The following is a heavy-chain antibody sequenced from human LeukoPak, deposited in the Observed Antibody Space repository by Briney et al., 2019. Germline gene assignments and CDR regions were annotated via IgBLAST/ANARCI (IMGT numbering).Heavy chain of an antibody. CDR2: IRYDGSNK. Sequence: GGSLRLSCAASGFIFSNYAMHWVRQAPGKGLEWVTFIRYDGSNKYYAESVKGRFTISRDNSKNTLYLQMNSLRAEDTDVYYCAKAIHSSSSGVVDYWGQGTLVTVSS. J-gene: IGHJ4*02. V-gene: IGHV3-30*02. CDR1: GFIFSNYA. CDR3: AKAIHSSSSGVVDY. D-gene: IGHD6-6*01.